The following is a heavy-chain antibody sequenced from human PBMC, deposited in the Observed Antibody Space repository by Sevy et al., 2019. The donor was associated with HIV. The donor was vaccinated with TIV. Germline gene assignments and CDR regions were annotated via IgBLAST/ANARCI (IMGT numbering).Heavy chain of an antibody. J-gene: IGHJ5*02. V-gene: IGHV3-15*01. CDR1: GFSFSDYT. D-gene: IGHD3-10*01. CDR3: TTSPLVQGVP. CDR2: IKSKTDGGTT. Sequence: GGSLRLSCEASGFSFSDYTMTWVRQAPGKGLEWVGRIKSKTDGGTTDYAAPVQGRFTISREDSKNTLYLQMNSLKTEDTAVYYCTTSPLVQGVPWGQGTLVTVSS.